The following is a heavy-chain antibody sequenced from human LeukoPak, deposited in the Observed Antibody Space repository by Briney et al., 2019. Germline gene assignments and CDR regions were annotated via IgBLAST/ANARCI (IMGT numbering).Heavy chain of an antibody. J-gene: IGHJ3*02. CDR3: ATDSSGRDAFDI. CDR1: GYTLTELS. Sequence: ASVKVSCKVSGYTLTELSMHRVRQAPGKGLEWMGGFDPEDGETIYAQKFQGRVTMTEDTSTDTAYMELSSLRSEDTAVYYCATDSSGRDAFDIWGQGTMVTVSS. D-gene: IGHD6-19*01. V-gene: IGHV1-24*01. CDR2: FDPEDGET.